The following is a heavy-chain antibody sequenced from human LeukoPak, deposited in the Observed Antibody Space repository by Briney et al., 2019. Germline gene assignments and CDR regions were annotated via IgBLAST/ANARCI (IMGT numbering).Heavy chain of an antibody. CDR1: GFTFSSYG. J-gene: IGHJ5*02. CDR3: AKSGYSSSWSNAAVYNWFDP. Sequence: RTGGSLRLSCAASGFTFSSYGPNWVRQAPGKGLEWVSVISGSGGSTYYADSVKGRFTISRDNSKNTLYLQMNSLRAEDTAVYYCAKSGYSSSWSNAAVYNWFDPWGQGTLVTVSS. D-gene: IGHD6-13*01. CDR2: ISGSGGST. V-gene: IGHV3-23*01.